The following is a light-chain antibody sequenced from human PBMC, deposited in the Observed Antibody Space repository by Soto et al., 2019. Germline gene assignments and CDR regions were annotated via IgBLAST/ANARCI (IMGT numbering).Light chain of an antibody. V-gene: IGKV3-20*01. CDR1: QSVTSNF. Sequence: EIVLTQSPGTLSLSPGVRATLTCRASQSVTSNFLAWYQQKPGQAPRLLMYGASSRATGIPDRFSGSGSGTDFTLTISRLEPEDFALYYCHQYGSSPLTFGPGTKVDIK. J-gene: IGKJ3*01. CDR3: HQYGSSPLT. CDR2: GAS.